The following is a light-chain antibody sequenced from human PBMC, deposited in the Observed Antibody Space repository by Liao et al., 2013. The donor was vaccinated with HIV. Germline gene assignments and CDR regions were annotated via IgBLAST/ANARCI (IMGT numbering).Light chain of an antibody. V-gene: IGLV3-21*01. CDR2: HAS. CDR3: EAWYFSTGV. J-gene: IGLJ1*01. CDR1: DFGTKR. Sequence: SDELTQPPSVSVAPGKTARITCGGDDFGTKRVHWYQQKPGQAPVLLIYHASDRPSGIHERFSGSNSGNTATLTIRGTQAVDEADYFCEAWYFSTGVFGTGTKVSVL.